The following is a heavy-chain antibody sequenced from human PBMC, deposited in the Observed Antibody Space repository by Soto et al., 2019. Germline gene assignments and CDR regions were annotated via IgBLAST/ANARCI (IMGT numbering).Heavy chain of an antibody. D-gene: IGHD3-22*01. CDR3: ATQTYYYDSSGYYPRFDY. CDR1: GSSISSSNW. CDR2: IYHSGST. Sequence: PSETLSLTCAVSGSSISSSNWWSWVRQPPGKGLEWIGEIYHSGSTNYNPSLKSRVTISVDKSKNQFSLKLSSVTAADTAVYYCATQTYYYDSSGYYPRFDYWGQGTLVTVSS. J-gene: IGHJ4*02. V-gene: IGHV4-4*02.